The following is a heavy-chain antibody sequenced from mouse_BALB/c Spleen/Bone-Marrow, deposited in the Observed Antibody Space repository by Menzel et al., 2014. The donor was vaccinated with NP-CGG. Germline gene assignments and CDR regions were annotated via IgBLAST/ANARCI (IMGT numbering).Heavy chain of an antibody. Sequence: EVQLQQSGPEMVKPGASVKISCKASGYSFIGYFINWVMQSHGKSLEWIGRINPYNSVSVYNQKFRGKATLTVDKSSSTAHMELRSLSSEDSAVYYCSRGGDYWGQGTTLTVSS. CDR2: INPYNSVS. V-gene: IGHV1-20*02. J-gene: IGHJ2*01. CDR3: SRGGDY. CDR1: GYSFIGYF.